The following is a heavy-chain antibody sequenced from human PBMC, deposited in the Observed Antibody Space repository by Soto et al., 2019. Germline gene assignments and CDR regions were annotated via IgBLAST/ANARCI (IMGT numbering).Heavy chain of an antibody. CDR1: GYTFTGYY. CDR3: ARDIGYGDEDQYYYYYGMDV. D-gene: IGHD5-12*01. CDR2: INPNSGGT. Sequence: ASVKVSCKASGYTFTGYYMHWVRQAPGQGLEWMGWINPNSGGTNYAQKFQGWVTMTRDTSISTAYMELSRLRSDDTAVYYCARDIGYGDEDQYYYYYGMDVWGQGTTVTVSS. V-gene: IGHV1-2*04. J-gene: IGHJ6*02.